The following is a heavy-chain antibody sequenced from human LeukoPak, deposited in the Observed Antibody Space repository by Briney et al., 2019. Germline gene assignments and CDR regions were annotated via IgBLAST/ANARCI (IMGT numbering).Heavy chain of an antibody. Sequence: AGSLRLSCAASGLTFHNTWMHWIRHAPGKGLVRVSRIISDGITTTYADSVKGRFTISRDNTKNTLYLQMNSLRADDTAVYYCAADGEYAFLVWGQGTMVTVSS. CDR1: GLTFHNTW. CDR2: IISDGITT. CDR3: AADGEYAFLV. V-gene: IGHV3-74*01. D-gene: IGHD2/OR15-2a*01. J-gene: IGHJ3*01.